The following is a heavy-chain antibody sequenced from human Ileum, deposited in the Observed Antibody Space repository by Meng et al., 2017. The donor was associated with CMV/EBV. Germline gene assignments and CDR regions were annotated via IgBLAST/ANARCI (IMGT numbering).Heavy chain of an antibody. CDR2: IRSKAYGGTT. CDR1: GFTFGDYA. V-gene: IGHV3-49*04. CDR3: TADFWSDY. Sequence: GESLKISCTASGFTFGDYAMSWVRQAPGKGLEWVGFIRSKAYGGTTEYAASVKGRFTISRDDSKSIAYLQMNSLKTEDTAVYYCTADFWSDYWGQGTLVTVSS. J-gene: IGHJ4*02. D-gene: IGHD3-3*01.